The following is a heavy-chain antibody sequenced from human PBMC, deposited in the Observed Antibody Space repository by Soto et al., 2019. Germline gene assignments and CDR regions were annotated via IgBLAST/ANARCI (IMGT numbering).Heavy chain of an antibody. J-gene: IGHJ4*02. Sequence: GGSLRLSCAASGFTFSDSAMHWVRQASGKGLEWVGRIRSKANNYATAYAASVKGRFTFSRDDSKNTAYLQMNGLKTEDTAVYYCTRHLEYSSSWGQGTLVTVSS. CDR1: GFTFSDSA. CDR2: IRSKANNYAT. D-gene: IGHD6-6*01. V-gene: IGHV3-73*01. CDR3: TRHLEYSSS.